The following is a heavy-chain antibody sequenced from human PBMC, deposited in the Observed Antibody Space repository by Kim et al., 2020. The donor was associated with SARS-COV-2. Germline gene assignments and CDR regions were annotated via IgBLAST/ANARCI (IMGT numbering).Heavy chain of an antibody. Sequence: SVKVSCKASGGTFSSYAISWVRQAPGRGLEWMGGIIPIFGTANYAQKFQGRVTLTADESTSTAYMEPNSLSSEDTAVYYFASFSTTGVTPSAFDIWGQG. V-gene: IGHV1-69*13. CDR2: IIPIFGTA. CDR1: GGTFSSYA. J-gene: IGHJ3*02. D-gene: IGHD4-17*01. CDR3: ASFSTTGVTPSAFDI.